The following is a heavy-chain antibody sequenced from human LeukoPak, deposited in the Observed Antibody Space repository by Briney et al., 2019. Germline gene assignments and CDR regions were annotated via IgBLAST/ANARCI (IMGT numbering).Heavy chain of an antibody. Sequence: SETLSLTCAVYGGSFSGYYWNWIRQPPGKGLEWIGEINHSGSTNYNPSLTSRVTISVDTSKNQFSPKLNSVTAADTAVYYCASPRIMITFGGVRRGAFDIWGQGTMVTVSS. CDR1: GGSFSGYY. CDR2: INHSGST. J-gene: IGHJ3*02. V-gene: IGHV4-34*01. CDR3: ASPRIMITFGGVRRGAFDI. D-gene: IGHD3-16*01.